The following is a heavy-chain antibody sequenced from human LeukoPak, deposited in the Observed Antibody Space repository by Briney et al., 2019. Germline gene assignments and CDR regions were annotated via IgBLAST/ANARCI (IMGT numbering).Heavy chain of an antibody. V-gene: IGHV1-8*01. J-gene: IGHJ4*02. CDR2: MNPNSGNT. Sequence: ASVKVSCKASGYTFTSYDINWVRQATGQGLEWMGWMNPNSGNTGYAQKFQGRVTMTRNTSISTAYMELSSLRSEDTAVYYCARDSDNYDSSGYSWGYFDYWGQGTLVTVSS. CDR3: ARDSDNYDSSGYSWGYFDY. CDR1: GYTFTSYD. D-gene: IGHD3-22*01.